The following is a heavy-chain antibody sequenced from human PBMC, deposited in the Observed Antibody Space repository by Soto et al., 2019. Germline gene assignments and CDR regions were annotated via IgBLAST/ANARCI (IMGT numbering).Heavy chain of an antibody. D-gene: IGHD6-19*01. V-gene: IGHV3-72*01. J-gene: IGHJ4*02. CDR2: TRNKAYSYTT. Sequence: PGGSLRLSCAASGFTFSDYFTEWVRQAPGKGLEWVGRTRNKAYSYTTEYAASVKGRFTISRDDSKNSLYLQMNSLKTEDTAVYYCARNSYNNGYYVDYWGQGSLVTVSS. CDR1: GFTFSDYF. CDR3: ARNSYNNGYYVDY.